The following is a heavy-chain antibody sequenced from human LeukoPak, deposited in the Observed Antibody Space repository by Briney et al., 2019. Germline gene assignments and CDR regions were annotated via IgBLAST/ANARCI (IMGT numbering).Heavy chain of an antibody. Sequence: GGSLRLSCAASGFTFSSYGMHWVRQAPGKGLEWVAFIRYDGSNKYYADSVKGRFTISRDNSKNTLYLQMNSLRAEDTAVYYCAKDPTGYYYDSSGYLLPDYWGQGTLVTVSS. D-gene: IGHD3-22*01. CDR3: AKDPTGYYYDSSGYLLPDY. V-gene: IGHV3-30*02. J-gene: IGHJ4*02. CDR1: GFTFSSYG. CDR2: IRYDGSNK.